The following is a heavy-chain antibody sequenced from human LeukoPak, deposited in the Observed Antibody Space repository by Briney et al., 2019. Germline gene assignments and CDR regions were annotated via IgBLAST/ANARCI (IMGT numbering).Heavy chain of an antibody. CDR2: ISSSGSYI. CDR3: ARHYYGSGKPIFQH. V-gene: IGHV3-21*01. J-gene: IGHJ1*01. D-gene: IGHD3-10*01. CDR1: GFTFSSYS. Sequence: PGGSLRLSCAASGFTFSSYSMNWVRQAPGKGLEWVSSISSSGSYIYYADSVKGRFTISRDNAKNSLYLQMNSLRAEDTAVYYCARHYYGSGKPIFQHWGQGTLVTVSS.